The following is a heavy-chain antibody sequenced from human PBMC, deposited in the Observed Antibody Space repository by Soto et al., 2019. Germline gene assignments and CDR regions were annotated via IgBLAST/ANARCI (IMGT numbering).Heavy chain of an antibody. Sequence: GASVKASCKASGYTFTSYYMHWVRQAPGQGLEWMGIINPSGGSTSYAQKFQGRVTMTRDTSTSTVYMELSSLRSEDTAVYYCARDDSEIWTGSVYSGVAVWGQGTTVTVSS. D-gene: IGHD3-9*01. J-gene: IGHJ6*02. CDR1: GYTFTSYY. CDR2: INPSGGST. CDR3: ARDDSEIWTGSVYSGVAV. V-gene: IGHV1-46*01.